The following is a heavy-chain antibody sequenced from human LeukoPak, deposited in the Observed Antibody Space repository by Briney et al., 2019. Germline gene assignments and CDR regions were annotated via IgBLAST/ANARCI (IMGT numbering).Heavy chain of an antibody. CDR1: GYTFTDYY. V-gene: IGHV1-69-2*01. J-gene: IGHJ4*02. CDR2: VDPEDGET. Sequence: ASVKVSXKVSGYTFTDYYMHWVHQAPGKGLEWMGLVDPEDGETIYAEKFQGRVTITADTSTDTAYMELSSLRSEDTAVYYCATDRSPGIAAAGYWGQGTLVTVSS. CDR3: ATDRSPGIAAAGY. D-gene: IGHD6-13*01.